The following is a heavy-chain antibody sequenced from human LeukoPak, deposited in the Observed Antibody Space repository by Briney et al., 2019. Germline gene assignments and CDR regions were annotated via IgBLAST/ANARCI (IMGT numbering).Heavy chain of an antibody. CDR1: GFTFSSYW. CDR2: IRQDGSEK. CDR3: ARLREYYGDPHYFDY. V-gene: IGHV3-7*03. J-gene: IGHJ4*02. D-gene: IGHD4-17*01. Sequence: LAGGSLRLSCAASGFTFSSYWMSWVHQAPGKGLEWVANIRQDGSEKYYVDSVKGRFTISRDNAKNSLYLQMNSLRAEDTAVYYCARLREYYGDPHYFDYWGQGTLVTVPS.